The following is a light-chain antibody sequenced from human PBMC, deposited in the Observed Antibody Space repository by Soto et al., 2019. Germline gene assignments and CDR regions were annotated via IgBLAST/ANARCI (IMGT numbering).Light chain of an antibody. CDR3: SSYTSNNLYV. V-gene: IGLV2-14*01. Sequence: QSVLTQPASVSGSPGQSITISCTGTSSDVGGYNYVSWYQQHPGKAPKLMISEVSNRPSGVSNRFSGSKSGNTASLTTSGLQAEDEADYYCSSYTSNNLYVFGTGTKVTVL. CDR2: EVS. CDR1: SSDVGGYNY. J-gene: IGLJ1*01.